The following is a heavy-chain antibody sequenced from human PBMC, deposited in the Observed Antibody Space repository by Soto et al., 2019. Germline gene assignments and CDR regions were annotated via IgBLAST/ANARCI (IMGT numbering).Heavy chain of an antibody. V-gene: IGHV1-46*01. D-gene: IGHD6-13*01. J-gene: IGHJ5*02. CDR2: INPSGGST. CDR3: ARTPDAYSSRQVGPNWFDP. CDR1: GYTFTSYY. Sequence: SVKVSCKASGYTFTSYYMHWVRQAPGQGLEWMGIINPSGGSTSYAQKFQGRVTMTRDTSTSTVYMELSSLRSEDTAVYYCARTPDAYSSRQVGPNWFDPWGQGTLVTVS.